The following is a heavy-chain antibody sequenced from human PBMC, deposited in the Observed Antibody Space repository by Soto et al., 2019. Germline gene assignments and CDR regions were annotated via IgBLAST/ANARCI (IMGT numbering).Heavy chain of an antibody. V-gene: IGHV1-69*13. CDR1: GGTFSSYA. CDR2: IIPIFGTA. CDR3: ATYYGSGSYLTNWFDP. Sequence: SVKVSCKASGGTFSSYAISWVRQAPGQGLEWMGGIIPIFGTANYAQKFQGRVTITADESTSTAYMELSSLRSEDTAVYYCATYYGSGSYLTNWFDPWGQGTLVTVSS. J-gene: IGHJ5*02. D-gene: IGHD3-10*01.